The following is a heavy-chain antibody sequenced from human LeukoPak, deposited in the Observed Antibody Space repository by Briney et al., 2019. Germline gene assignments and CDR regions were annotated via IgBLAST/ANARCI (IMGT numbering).Heavy chain of an antibody. V-gene: IGHV4-39*01. Sequence: KPSETLSLTCTVSGGSIRSSRTYYWGWIRQPPGKGLEWIGRFYDGGNPHYNPSLKSRVSISVDTSKNQSSLKLRSVTAADTAVYYCYYYGMDVWGQGTTVTVSS. CDR3: YYYGMDV. CDR2: FYDGGNP. J-gene: IGHJ6*02. CDR1: GGSIRSSRTYY.